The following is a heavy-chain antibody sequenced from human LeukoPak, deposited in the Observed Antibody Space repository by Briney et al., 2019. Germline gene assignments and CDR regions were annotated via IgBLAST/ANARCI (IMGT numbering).Heavy chain of an antibody. CDR1: GGSFSGYY. Sequence: SETLSLTCAVYGGSFSGYYWSWIRQPPGKGLEWIGEINHSGSTNYNPSLKSRVTISVDMSKNQFSLKLSSVTAADTAVYYCARGQRGYDYSYYYYYMDVWGKGTTVTVSS. D-gene: IGHD5-12*01. J-gene: IGHJ6*03. V-gene: IGHV4-34*01. CDR3: ARGQRGYDYSYYYYYMDV. CDR2: INHSGST.